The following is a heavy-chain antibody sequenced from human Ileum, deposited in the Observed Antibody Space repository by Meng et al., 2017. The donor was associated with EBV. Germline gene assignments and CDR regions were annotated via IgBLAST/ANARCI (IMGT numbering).Heavy chain of an antibody. D-gene: IGHD3-10*01. CDR1: GDSVSGSDW. CDR3: ARSSPIVRGLDY. J-gene: IGHJ4*02. Sequence: VQLPESGPGLVKPSGTLSLPCAVSGDSVSGSDWWSWVRQPPGKGLEWIGEVYHDGATNYHPSLKSRVTISLDKSKNEVNLHLNSLTAADTAVYFCARSSPIVRGLDYWGQGTLVTVSS. CDR2: VYHDGAT. V-gene: IGHV4-4*02.